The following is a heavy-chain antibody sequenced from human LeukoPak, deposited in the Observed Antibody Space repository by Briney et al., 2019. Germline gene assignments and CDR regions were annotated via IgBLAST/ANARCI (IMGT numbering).Heavy chain of an antibody. CDR1: GFTFSSYE. Sequence: GGSLRLSCAASGFTFSSYEMNWVRQAPGKGLEWVSYISSSGSTIYYADSVKGRFTISRDNAKNTLYLQMNSLRAEDTAVYYCARGPNYDNPGGELDFQHWGQGSLVTVSS. CDR2: ISSSGSTI. V-gene: IGHV3-48*03. J-gene: IGHJ1*01. CDR3: ARGPNYDNPGGELDFQH. D-gene: IGHD3-16*01.